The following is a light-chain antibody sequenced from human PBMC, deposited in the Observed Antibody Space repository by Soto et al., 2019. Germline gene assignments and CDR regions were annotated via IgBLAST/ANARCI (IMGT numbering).Light chain of an antibody. Sequence: QSALTQPASVSGSPGQSLTISCTGTSSDVGSYNYVSWYQQFPGRAPKLIIYEVSNRPSGVSDRFSGSKSGNTASLTISGLQADDEADYYCSSYAGSNTYVFGTGTKLTVL. CDR2: EVS. J-gene: IGLJ1*01. CDR1: SSDVGSYNY. V-gene: IGLV2-14*01. CDR3: SSYAGSNTYV.